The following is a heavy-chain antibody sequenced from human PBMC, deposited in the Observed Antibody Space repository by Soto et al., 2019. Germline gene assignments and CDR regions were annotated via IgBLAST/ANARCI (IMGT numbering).Heavy chain of an antibody. CDR2: TYYNSKWYT. J-gene: IGHJ4*02. D-gene: IGHD3-10*01. Sequence: SQTLSLTCAISVESVSSNSAAWNWIRQSPSRGLEWLGRTYYNSKWYTDYAESVKSRMTINVDTSKNHFSLNLKSVTPEDTALYYCAANYYVSGSYYSSFDYWGQGTLVTVSS. CDR1: VESVSSNSAA. V-gene: IGHV6-1*01. CDR3: AANYYVSGSYYSSFDY.